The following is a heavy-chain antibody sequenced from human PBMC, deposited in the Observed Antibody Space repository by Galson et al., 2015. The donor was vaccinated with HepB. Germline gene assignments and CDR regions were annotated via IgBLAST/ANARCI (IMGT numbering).Heavy chain of an antibody. J-gene: IGHJ5*02. Sequence: SLRLSCAASGFTFSSYWMSWVRQAPGKGLEWVANIKQDGSEKYYVDSVKGRFTISRDNAKNSLYLQMNSLRAENTAVYYCARETLRFLEWLRWFDPWGQGTLVTVSS. CDR1: GFTFSSYW. CDR3: ARETLRFLEWLRWFDP. CDR2: IKQDGSEK. D-gene: IGHD3-3*01. V-gene: IGHV3-7*03.